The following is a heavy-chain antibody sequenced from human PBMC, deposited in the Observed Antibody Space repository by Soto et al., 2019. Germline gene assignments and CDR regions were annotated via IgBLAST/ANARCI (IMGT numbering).Heavy chain of an antibody. Sequence: GGSLRLSCAASGLPFSGSPIHWVRQTSGKGLEWVGRIRSNANTYATAYATSVKGRFTISRDDSKNTTYLQMNSLKTEDTAVYFCTRPGFGDFVDPYDYGIDVWGQGTTVTVSS. D-gene: IGHD2-2*01. V-gene: IGHV3-73*01. CDR3: TRPGFGDFVDPYDYGIDV. CDR2: IRSNANTYAT. CDR1: GLPFSGSP. J-gene: IGHJ6*02.